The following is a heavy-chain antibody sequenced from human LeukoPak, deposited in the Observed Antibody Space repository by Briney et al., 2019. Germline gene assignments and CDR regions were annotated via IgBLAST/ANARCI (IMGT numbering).Heavy chain of an antibody. CDR1: GYTFTSYY. J-gene: IGHJ6*02. Sequence: ASVKVSCKASGYTFTSYYMHRVRQAPGQGLEWMGIINPSGGSTSYAQKFQGRVTMTRDTSTSTVYMELSSLRSEDTAVYYCASRILEMATIDYYGMDVWGQGTTVTVSS. CDR2: INPSGGST. V-gene: IGHV1-46*01. D-gene: IGHD5-24*01. CDR3: ASRILEMATIDYYGMDV.